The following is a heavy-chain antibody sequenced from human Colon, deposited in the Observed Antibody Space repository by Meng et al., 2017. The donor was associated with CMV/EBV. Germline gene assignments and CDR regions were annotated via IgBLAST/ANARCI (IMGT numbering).Heavy chain of an antibody. CDR1: GYTLTASY. CDR3: ARDTDI. V-gene: IGHV1-46*01. J-gene: IGHJ4*02. D-gene: IGHD4-11*01. Sequence: ASVKVSCKSSGYTLTASYFHWVRQAPGQGLEWLGIMHYSSGNTAHTQKLQGRIGMTRDTSTSTVYIELTSLRSDDTALYYCARDTDIWGQGTLVTVSS. CDR2: MHYSSGNT.